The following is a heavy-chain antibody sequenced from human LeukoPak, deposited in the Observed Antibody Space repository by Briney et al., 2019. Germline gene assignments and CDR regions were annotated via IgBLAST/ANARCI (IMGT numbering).Heavy chain of an antibody. CDR3: VRDSRYCPDV. CDR1: GFTFSSYG. D-gene: IGHD2-8*02. V-gene: IGHV3-30*03. J-gene: IGHJ6*02. Sequence: PGGSLRLSCAASGFTFSSYGMHWVRQAPGKGLEWVAVISYDGSNKYYADSVKGRFTISRDNTKNTLYLQMNSLRAEDTAVYYCVRDSRYCPDVWGQGTTVTVSS. CDR2: ISYDGSNK.